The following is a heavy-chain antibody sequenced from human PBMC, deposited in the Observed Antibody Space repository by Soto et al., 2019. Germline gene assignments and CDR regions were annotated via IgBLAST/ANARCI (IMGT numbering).Heavy chain of an antibody. CDR1: GFTFSSYA. CDR3: ARDRGIVVLSAAPYYSGMDV. Sequence: GESLKISCAASGFTFSSYAMSWVRQAPGKGLEWVSAISGSGGSTYYADSVKGRFTISRDNSKNTLYLQMNSLRAEDTALYYCARDRGIVVLSAAPYYSGMDVWGQGTTVTVSS. CDR2: ISGSGGST. J-gene: IGHJ6*02. D-gene: IGHD2-2*01. V-gene: IGHV3-23*01.